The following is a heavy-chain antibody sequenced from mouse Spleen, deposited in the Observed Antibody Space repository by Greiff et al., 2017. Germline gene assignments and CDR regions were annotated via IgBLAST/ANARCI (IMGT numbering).Heavy chain of an antibody. CDR3: ARDIYYRYDGSWFAY. V-gene: IGHV5-17*01. Sequence: EVKLMESGGGLVKPGGSLKLSCAASGFTFSDYGMHWVRQAPEKGLEWVAYISSGSSTIYYADTVKGRFTISRDNAKNTLFLQMTSLRSEDTAMYYCARDIYYRYDGSWFAYWGQGTLVTVSA. D-gene: IGHD2-14*01. J-gene: IGHJ3*01. CDR1: GFTFSDYG. CDR2: ISSGSSTI.